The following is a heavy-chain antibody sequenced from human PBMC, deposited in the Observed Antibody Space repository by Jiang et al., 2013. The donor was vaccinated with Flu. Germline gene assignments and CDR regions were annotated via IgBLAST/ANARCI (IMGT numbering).Heavy chain of an antibody. CDR3: AAGLVIWAGRNLEI. J-gene: IGHJ2*01. CDR2: FDPEAGET. V-gene: IGHV1-24*01. D-gene: IGHD2/OR15-2a*01. CDR1: GSTLIEFS. Sequence: SGAEVKRPGASVKVSCKVSGSTLIEFSMHWVRQVPGKGLEWMGGFDPEAGETIYAQNFQGRVTMTDDSSTDTAYMELSSLKSEDTAVYYCAAGLVIWAGRNLEIWGRGTPVTVSS.